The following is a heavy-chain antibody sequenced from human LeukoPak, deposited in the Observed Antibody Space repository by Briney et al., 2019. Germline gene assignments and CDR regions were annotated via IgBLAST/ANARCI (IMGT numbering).Heavy chain of an antibody. V-gene: IGHV1-18*01. Sequence: ASVKASCKASGYTFTSYGISWVRQAPGQGLEWMGWISAYNGNTNYAQKLQGRVTMTTDTSTSTAYMELRSLGSDDTAVYYCARVRNGHYCGGDCYLFDYWGQGTLVTVSS. J-gene: IGHJ4*02. D-gene: IGHD2-21*02. CDR1: GYTFTSYG. CDR2: ISAYNGNT. CDR3: ARVRNGHYCGGDCYLFDY.